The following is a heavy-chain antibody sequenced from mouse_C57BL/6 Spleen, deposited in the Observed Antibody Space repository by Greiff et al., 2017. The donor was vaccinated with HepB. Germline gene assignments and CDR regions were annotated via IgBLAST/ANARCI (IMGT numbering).Heavy chain of an antibody. CDR3: ARYYYDYDGYFDY. Sequence: VQLQQSGAELVRPGASVKLSCKASGYTFTDYYINWVKQRPGQGLEWIARIYPGSGNTYYNEKLKGKATLTAEKSSSTAYMQLSSLTSEDSAVYCCARYYYDYDGYFDYWGQGTTLTVSS. V-gene: IGHV1-76*01. J-gene: IGHJ2*01. D-gene: IGHD2-4*01. CDR1: GYTFTDYY. CDR2: IYPGSGNT.